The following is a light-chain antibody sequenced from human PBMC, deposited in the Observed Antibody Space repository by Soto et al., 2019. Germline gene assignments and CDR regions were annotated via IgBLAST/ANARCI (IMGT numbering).Light chain of an antibody. CDR3: QQFHDLPIT. CDR2: DAS. J-gene: IGKJ5*01. V-gene: IGKV1-33*01. CDR1: QNINNY. Sequence: DIQMTQSPSSLSASVGDRVTITCESSQNINNYLNWYQQKPGKAPKVLIYDASNLESGVPSRFSGSGFGTKFTLSINSLQPEDVGTYFCQQFHDLPITFGQGTRLEIK.